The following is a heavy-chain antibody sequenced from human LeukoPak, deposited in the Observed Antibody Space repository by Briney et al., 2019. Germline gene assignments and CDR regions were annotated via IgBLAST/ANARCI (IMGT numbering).Heavy chain of an antibody. J-gene: IGHJ4*02. CDR2: IYYSGST. V-gene: IGHV4-39*01. Sequence: KPSETLSLTCTVSGGSISSSSYYWGWIRQPPGKGLEWIGSIYYSGSTYYNPSLKSRVTISVDTSKNQFSLKLSSVTAADTAVYYCACYGDYVNFDYWGQGTLVTVSS. D-gene: IGHD4-17*01. CDR1: GGSISSSSYY. CDR3: ACYGDYVNFDY.